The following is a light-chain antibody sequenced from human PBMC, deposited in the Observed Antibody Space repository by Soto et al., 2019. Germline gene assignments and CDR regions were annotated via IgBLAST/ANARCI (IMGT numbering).Light chain of an antibody. V-gene: IGKV1-5*03. CDR1: QSVNIW. Sequence: DIQMTQSPSTLSASVGDRVTITCRVSQSVNIWLAWYQQKPGKAPKLLIYKASVLETGVPSRFSGSGYGTEFTLTISSLQPDDFATYYCQEYNSYSTFGQGTKVDIK. CDR2: KAS. CDR3: QEYNSYST. J-gene: IGKJ1*01.